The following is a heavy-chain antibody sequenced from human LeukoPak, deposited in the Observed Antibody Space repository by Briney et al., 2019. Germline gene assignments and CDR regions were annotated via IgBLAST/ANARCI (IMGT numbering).Heavy chain of an antibody. D-gene: IGHD2-2*02. V-gene: IGHV3-21*01. CDR1: GFTFSSYS. CDR3: ARDGCSSTSCYIFDY. J-gene: IGHJ4*02. Sequence: GGSLRLSCAASGFTFSSYSMNWVRQAPGKGLEWVSSISSSSSYVYYADSVKGRFTISRDNAKNSLYLQMNSLRAEDTAVYYCARDGCSSTSCYIFDYWGQGTLVTVSS. CDR2: ISSSSSYV.